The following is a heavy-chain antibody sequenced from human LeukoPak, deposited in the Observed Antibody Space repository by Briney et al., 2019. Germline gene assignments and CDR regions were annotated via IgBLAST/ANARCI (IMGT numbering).Heavy chain of an antibody. D-gene: IGHD3-9*01. CDR1: GFTFSSYS. CDR3: ARDRDWAFDY. Sequence: GGSLRLSCAASGFTFSSYSMNWVRQAPGKGLEWISYITRDSSTTPYADSVKGRFTISRDNGKNSLYLQMNSLRVEDTAMYYCARDRDWAFDYWGQGTLLTVSS. CDR2: ITRDSSTT. V-gene: IGHV3-48*04. J-gene: IGHJ4*02.